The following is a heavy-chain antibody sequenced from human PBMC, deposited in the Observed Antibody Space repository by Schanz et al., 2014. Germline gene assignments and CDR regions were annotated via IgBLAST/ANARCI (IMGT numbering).Heavy chain of an antibody. V-gene: IGHV1-2*06. D-gene: IGHD6-6*01. CDR2: INPNSGDT. J-gene: IGHJ1*01. Sequence: QVHLVQSGSEVKKPGASVKVSCKASRYPFTAYYMHWVRQAPGQGLEWMGRINPNSGDTNYAQKFQGRVTMTRDTSTSTAYMELSRLRSDDTAVYYCARDHTSSIGYFQHWGQGTLVTVSS. CDR3: ARDHTSSIGYFQH. CDR1: RYPFTAYY.